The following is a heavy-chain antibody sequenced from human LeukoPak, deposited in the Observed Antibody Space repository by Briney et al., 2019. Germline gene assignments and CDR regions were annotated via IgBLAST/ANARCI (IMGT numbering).Heavy chain of an antibody. D-gene: IGHD4-17*01. Sequence: SETLSLTCTVSGGSISSYYWSWIRQPPGKGLEWIGYIYHSGSTNYNPSLKSRVTISVDTSKNQFSLKLSSVTAADTAAYYCARDIVYGDYRDAFDIWGQGTMVTVSS. V-gene: IGHV4-59*01. CDR1: GGSISSYY. CDR2: IYHSGST. J-gene: IGHJ3*02. CDR3: ARDIVYGDYRDAFDI.